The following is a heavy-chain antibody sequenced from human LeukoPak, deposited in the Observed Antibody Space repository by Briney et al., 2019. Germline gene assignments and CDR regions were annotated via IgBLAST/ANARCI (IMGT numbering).Heavy chain of an antibody. D-gene: IGHD1-26*01. CDR2: INPSGVST. J-gene: IGHJ3*02. CDR1: GYTFTSYD. V-gene: IGHV1-46*03. CDR3: ASEGDELPDAFDI. Sequence: GASVRVSCKAAGYTFTSYDVHWGPQAPGQGLEWMGRINPSGVSTGYAPKLQRRFAMTSDTSTSTVYIELNSLSSQDPDVYYCASEGDELPDAFDIWGQGKMVPVSS.